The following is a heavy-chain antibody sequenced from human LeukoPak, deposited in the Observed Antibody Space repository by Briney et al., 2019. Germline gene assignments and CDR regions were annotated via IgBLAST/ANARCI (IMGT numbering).Heavy chain of an antibody. CDR2: ISSSGSTI. V-gene: IGHV3-48*03. CDR1: GFTFSSYE. Sequence: PGGSLRPSCAASGFTFSSYEMNWVRQAPGKGLEWVSYISSSGSTIYYADSVKGRFTISRDNAKNSLYLQMNSLRAEDTAVYYCAREKIGRKNWFDPWGQGTLVTVSS. CDR3: AREKIGRKNWFDP. J-gene: IGHJ5*02.